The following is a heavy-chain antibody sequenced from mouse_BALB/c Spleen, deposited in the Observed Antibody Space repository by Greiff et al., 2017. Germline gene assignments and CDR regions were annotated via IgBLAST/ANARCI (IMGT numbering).Heavy chain of an antibody. Sequence: VQLQQSGAELVKPGASVKLSCTASGFNIKDTYMHWVKQRPEQGLEWIGRIDPANGNTKYDPKFQGKATITADTSSNTAYLQLSSLTSEDTAVYYCARDYYGSSYVEDYFDDWGQGTTLTVSS. CDR1: GFNIKDTY. J-gene: IGHJ2*01. CDR3: ARDYYGSSYVEDYFDD. CDR2: IDPANGNT. V-gene: IGHV14-3*02. D-gene: IGHD1-1*01.